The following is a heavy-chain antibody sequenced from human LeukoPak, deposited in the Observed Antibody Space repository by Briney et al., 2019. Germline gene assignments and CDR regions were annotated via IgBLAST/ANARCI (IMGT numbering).Heavy chain of an antibody. V-gene: IGHV3-30*02. CDR3: AKDQRVVANIDY. D-gene: IGHD2-15*01. Sequence: QSGGSLTLSCAASGFTFSSYGMHWVRHAPAKGLEWVGFIRYDGSNKYYADSVKGRFTISRDNSKNTLYLQMNSLRAEDTAVYYCAKDQRVVANIDYWGQGTLVTVSS. J-gene: IGHJ4*02. CDR1: GFTFSSYG. CDR2: IRYDGSNK.